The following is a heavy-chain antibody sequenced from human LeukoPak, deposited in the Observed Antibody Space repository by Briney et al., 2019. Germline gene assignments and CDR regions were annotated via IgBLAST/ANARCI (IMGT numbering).Heavy chain of an antibody. D-gene: IGHD2-15*01. CDR3: ARFSLSGSWLGVPNYYYYYGMDV. Sequence: GASVKVSCKASGYTFTSYDINWVRQATGQGLEWMGWMNPNSGNTGYAQKFQGRVTMTRNTSISTAYMELSSLRSEDTAVYYCARFSLSGSWLGVPNYYYYYGMDVWGQGTTVTVSS. V-gene: IGHV1-8*01. CDR2: MNPNSGNT. J-gene: IGHJ6*02. CDR1: GYTFTSYD.